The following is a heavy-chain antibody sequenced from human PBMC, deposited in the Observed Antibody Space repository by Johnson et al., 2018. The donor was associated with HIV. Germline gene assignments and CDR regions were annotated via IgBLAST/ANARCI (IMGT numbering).Heavy chain of an antibody. CDR2: IGTAGDT. J-gene: IGHJ3*02. CDR1: GFTFSSYD. D-gene: IGHD6-13*01. CDR3: AKVSSWYFLRAFDI. V-gene: IGHV3-13*01. Sequence: VQLVESGGGLVRPGGSLRLSCAASGFTFSSYDMHWVRQATGKGLEWVSAIGTAGDTYYPGSVKGRFTISRENANNSLYLQMNSLRAGDTAVYYCAKVSSWYFLRAFDIWGQGTMVTVSS.